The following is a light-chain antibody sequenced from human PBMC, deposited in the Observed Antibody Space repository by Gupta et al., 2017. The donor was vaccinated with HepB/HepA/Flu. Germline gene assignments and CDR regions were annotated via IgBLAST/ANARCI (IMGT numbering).Light chain of an antibody. CDR2: DVT. CDR1: SSDIGTYNF. J-gene: IGLJ3*02. V-gene: IGLV2-23*02. CDR3: CSYAGFATVV. Sequence: QSALTKLASVSGPPGLSLPLYCSGSSSDIGTYNFVSCYQHLPSKAPQLIFYDVTKRPSVISSRFSCSSSGNTASLTISGLHAADEAYYYCCSYAGFATVVFGGGTMLTVL.